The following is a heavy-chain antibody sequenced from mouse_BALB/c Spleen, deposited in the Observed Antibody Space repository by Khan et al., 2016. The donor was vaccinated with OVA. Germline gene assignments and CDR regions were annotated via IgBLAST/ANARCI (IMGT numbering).Heavy chain of an antibody. CDR1: GYSITSDYA. CDR2: ISSTGGT. D-gene: IGHD2-12*01. V-gene: IGHV3-2*02. J-gene: IGHJ4*01. CDR3: ARSLYYSFGYALDC. Sequence: EVQLQESGPGLVKPSQSLSLTCTVTGYSITSDYAWNWIRQFPGNKLEWMGYISSTGGTSYNPSLKSRISVTRDTSKNQFFLQLKSVTTEDTATYYCARSLYYSFGYALDCWGRGTSGTVSS.